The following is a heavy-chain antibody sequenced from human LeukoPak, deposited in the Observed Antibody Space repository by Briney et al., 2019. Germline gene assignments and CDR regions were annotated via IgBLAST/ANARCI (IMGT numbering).Heavy chain of an antibody. CDR2: IYFGGTT. CDR3: ARGDGVYVY. V-gene: IGHV3-53*01. J-gene: IGHJ4*02. CDR1: GFTVSSNY. Sequence: GGSLRLSCAASGFTVSSNYMTWVRQAPGQGLEWVSVIYFGGTTYYADSVKGRFTISRDNSKNTVYLQMDSLRVEDTAVYYCARGDGVYVYWGQGTLVTVSS. D-gene: IGHD5/OR15-5a*01.